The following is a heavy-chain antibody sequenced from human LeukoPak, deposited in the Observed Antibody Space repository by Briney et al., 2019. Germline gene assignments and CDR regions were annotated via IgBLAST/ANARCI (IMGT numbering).Heavy chain of an antibody. Sequence: GGSLRLSCAASGFTFSSYGMHWVRQAPGKGLEWVAFIRYDGSNKYYADSVKGRFTISRDNSKNTLYLQMNSLRAEDTAVYYCAKDIPNGPITGTTPSHETWGQGTLVTVSS. D-gene: IGHD1-7*01. J-gene: IGHJ5*02. CDR3: AKDIPNGPITGTTPSHET. CDR1: GFTFSSYG. CDR2: IRYDGSNK. V-gene: IGHV3-30*02.